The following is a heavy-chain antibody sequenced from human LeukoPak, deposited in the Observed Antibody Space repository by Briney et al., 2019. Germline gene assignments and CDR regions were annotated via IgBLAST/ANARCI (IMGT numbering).Heavy chain of an antibody. V-gene: IGHV6-1*01. J-gene: IGHJ4*02. CDR1: GDSFSSNTAA. Sequence: SQTLSLTCVIAGDSFSSNTAAWNWIRQSPLRGLEWLGRTFYRSKWYNDYAGSVKSRITISPDTSKNRCSLQLDSVTPEDTAMYYCARDGWPAFDYWGQGSLVTVSS. CDR2: TFYRSKWYN. CDR3: ARDGWPAFDY. D-gene: IGHD2-15*01.